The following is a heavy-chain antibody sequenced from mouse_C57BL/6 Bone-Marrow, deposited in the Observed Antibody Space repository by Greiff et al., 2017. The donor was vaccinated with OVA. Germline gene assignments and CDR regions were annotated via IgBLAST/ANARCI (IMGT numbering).Heavy chain of an antibody. CDR3: TRSIYYGNPN. V-gene: IGHV1-15*01. Sequence: VQLQQSGAELVRPGASVTLSCKASGYTFTDYEMHWVKQTPVHGLEWIGAIDPETGGTAYNQKFKGKAILTADKSSSTAYMELRSLTSEDSAVYYCTRSIYYGNPNWGQGTLVTVSA. J-gene: IGHJ3*01. CDR2: IDPETGGT. D-gene: IGHD2-1*01. CDR1: GYTFTDYE.